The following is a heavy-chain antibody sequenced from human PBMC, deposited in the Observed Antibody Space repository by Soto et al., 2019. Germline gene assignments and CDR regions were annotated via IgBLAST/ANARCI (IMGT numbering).Heavy chain of an antibody. CDR1: GGSISSSNW. Sequence: QVQLQESGPGLVKPSGTLSLTCAVSGGSISSSNWWSWVRQPPGKGLEWIGEIYHSGSTNYNPSRKGQVPKSVDNAQIQCSLKLSSVTAADTAVYYCARDWHRGASYYGMDVWGQGTTVTVSS. V-gene: IGHV4-4*02. CDR2: IYHSGST. D-gene: IGHD3-10*01. J-gene: IGHJ6*02. CDR3: ARDWHRGASYYGMDV.